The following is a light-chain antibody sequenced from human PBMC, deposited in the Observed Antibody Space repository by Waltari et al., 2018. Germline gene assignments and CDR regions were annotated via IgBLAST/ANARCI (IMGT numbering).Light chain of an antibody. CDR3: QVWDSSSEHVI. Sequence: SYVLTQPPSFSVAPGQTARITCGGTKIGSKSVHWYQQKPGQAPVLVMFYDSDRPSGIPERFSGSNSGDTATLTSNRVEAGDEADYYCQVWDSSSEHVIFGGGTQLTVL. J-gene: IGLJ2*01. V-gene: IGLV3-21*04. CDR1: KIGSKS. CDR2: YDS.